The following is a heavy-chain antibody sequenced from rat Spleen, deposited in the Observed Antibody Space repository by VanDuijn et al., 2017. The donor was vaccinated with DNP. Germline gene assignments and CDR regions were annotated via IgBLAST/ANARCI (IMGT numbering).Heavy chain of an antibody. CDR1: GFSFNNYN. CDR2: ISYDGSKT. J-gene: IGHJ2*01. CDR3: ATHNY. Sequence: EVHLVESGGGLVQPGRSLKLSCAASGFSFNNYNMAWVRQVPKKGLEWVTTISYDGSKTYYRDSVKGRFTISRDNAKSTLYLQMDSLRSEDTATYYCATHNYWGQGVMVTVSS. V-gene: IGHV5-7*01.